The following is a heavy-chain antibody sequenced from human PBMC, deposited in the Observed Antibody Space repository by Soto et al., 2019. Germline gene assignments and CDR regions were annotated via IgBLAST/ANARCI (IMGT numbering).Heavy chain of an antibody. Sequence: QVQLVQSGAEVRRPGTSVMVSCKTSGYTFTDYDINWVRQATGQGLEWMGWMNPNSGNTGYAQKFQGRVSMTRNTAKSTAYMELSSLRSDDTAIYYWARDSITTNPVWGQGTMVTVSS. CDR1: GYTFTDYD. CDR2: MNPNSGNT. D-gene: IGHD3-10*01. V-gene: IGHV1-8*01. CDR3: ARDSITTNPV. J-gene: IGHJ3*01.